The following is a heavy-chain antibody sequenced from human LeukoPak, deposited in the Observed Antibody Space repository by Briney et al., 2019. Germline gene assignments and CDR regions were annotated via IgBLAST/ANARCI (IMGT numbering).Heavy chain of an antibody. CDR2: ISYDGSNK. Sequence: GGSLRRSCAASGFTFSSYGMHWVRQAPGKGLEWVTVISYDGSNKYYADSVKGRFTISRDNSKNTLYLQMNSLRAEDTAVYYCATGRSFSSSSPCEYWGQGTLVTVSS. CDR1: GFTFSSYG. D-gene: IGHD6-6*01. CDR3: ATGRSFSSSSPCEY. V-gene: IGHV3-30*03. J-gene: IGHJ4*02.